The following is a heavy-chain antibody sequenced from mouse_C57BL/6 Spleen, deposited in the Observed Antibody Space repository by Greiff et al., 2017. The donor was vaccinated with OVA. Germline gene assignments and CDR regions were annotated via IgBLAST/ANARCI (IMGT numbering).Heavy chain of an antibody. D-gene: IGHD2-4*01. V-gene: IGHV1-4*01. CDR2: INPSSGYT. CDR3: AKYDYDGYFDV. CDR1: GYTFTSYT. Sequence: QVQLQQSGAELARPGASVKMSCKASGYTFTSYTMHLVKQRHGQGLEWIGYINPSSGYTKYNQKFKDKATLTADKSSSTAYMQLSSLTSEDSAVYYCAKYDYDGYFDVWGTGTTVTVSS. J-gene: IGHJ1*03.